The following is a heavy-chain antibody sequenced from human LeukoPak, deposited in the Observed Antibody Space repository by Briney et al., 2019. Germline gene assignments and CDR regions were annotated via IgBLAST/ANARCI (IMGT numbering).Heavy chain of an antibody. CDR2: ISYDGSNK. CDR1: GFTFSSYA. J-gene: IGHJ4*02. Sequence: GGSLRLSCAASGFTFSSYAMHWVRQAPGKGLEWVAVISYDGSNKYYADSVKGRFTISRDNSKNTLYLQMNSLGAEDTAVYYCARDGSGFFDYWGQGTLVTVSS. CDR3: ARDGSGFFDY. V-gene: IGHV3-30-3*01. D-gene: IGHD6-19*01.